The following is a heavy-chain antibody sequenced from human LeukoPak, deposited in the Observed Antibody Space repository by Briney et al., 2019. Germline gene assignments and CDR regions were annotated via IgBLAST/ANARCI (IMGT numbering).Heavy chain of an antibody. J-gene: IGHJ4*02. V-gene: IGHV1-2*04. CDR2: INPNSGGT. D-gene: IGHD2-2*01. CDR1: GYTFTVYY. CDR3: ASFRDQKDYFDY. Sequence: ASVNVSCMASGYTFTVYYMHWVRQAPGQGLEWMGWINPNSGGTNYAQKFQGWVTMTRDTSISTAYMELSRLRSDDTAVYYCASFRDQKDYFDYWGQGTLVTVSS.